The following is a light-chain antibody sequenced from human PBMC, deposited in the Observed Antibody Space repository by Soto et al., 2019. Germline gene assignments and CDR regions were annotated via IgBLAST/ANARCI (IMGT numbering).Light chain of an antibody. CDR1: QSISSS. J-gene: IGKJ1*01. CDR3: PQYNSYSRT. Sequence: DIQITQTPSTLSASVGDRVTMTCRASQSISSSLAWYQQTPGKAPKLLIYKASSLESGVPSRFSGSGSGTEFTLTISSLQPDDFATYYCPQYNSYSRTFGQGTKVEIK. V-gene: IGKV1-5*03. CDR2: KAS.